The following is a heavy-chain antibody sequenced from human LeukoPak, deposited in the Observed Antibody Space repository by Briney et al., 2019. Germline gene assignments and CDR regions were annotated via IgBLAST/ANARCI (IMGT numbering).Heavy chain of an antibody. CDR3: ARQVPGDDAFDI. CDR1: GGSITSYY. V-gene: IGHV4-4*07. CDR2: IYSSGST. D-gene: IGHD2-21*01. Sequence: SETLSLTCTVSGGSITSYYWSWIRQPAGKGLEWIGRIYSSGSTKYNPSLESRVTMSVDTSKNQFSMKLNSVTAADTAVYYCARQVPGDDAFDIWGQGTMVSVSS. J-gene: IGHJ3*02.